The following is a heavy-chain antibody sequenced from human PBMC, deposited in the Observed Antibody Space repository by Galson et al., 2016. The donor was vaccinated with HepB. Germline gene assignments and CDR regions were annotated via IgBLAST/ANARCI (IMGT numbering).Heavy chain of an antibody. CDR3: ARRISGYFNS. J-gene: IGHJ5*01. CDR2: IYYSGST. CDR1: SGSINTGGYY. D-gene: IGHD3-22*01. Sequence: TLSLTCNISSGSINTGGYYWSWIRQHPGKGLEWIGHIYYSGSTSYNPSLKSRLSISLDTSKNQFSLNLSSVTVADTAVYYCARRISGYFNSWGQGTLVTVSS. V-gene: IGHV4-31*03.